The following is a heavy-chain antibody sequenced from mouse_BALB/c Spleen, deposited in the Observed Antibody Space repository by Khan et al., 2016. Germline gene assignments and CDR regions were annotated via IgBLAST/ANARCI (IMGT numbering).Heavy chain of an antibody. V-gene: IGHV9-3*02. Sequence: QVQLQQSGPELKKPGETVKISCKASEYTFTNYGMNWVKQAPGKGLKWMGWINTNTGEPTYAEEFKGRFAFSLEASASTAYLQINNLKNEDSATYFCARTGDDPYYAMDYWGQGTSVTVSS. CDR1: EYTFTNYG. J-gene: IGHJ4*01. D-gene: IGHD2-2*01. CDR3: ARTGDDPYYAMDY. CDR2: INTNTGEP.